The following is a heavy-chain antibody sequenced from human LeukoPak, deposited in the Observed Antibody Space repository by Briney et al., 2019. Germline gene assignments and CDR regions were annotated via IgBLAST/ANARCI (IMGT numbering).Heavy chain of an antibody. CDR1: GGSISSSSYY. CDR2: IYYSGST. V-gene: IGHV4-39*07. CDR3: ARTPVWGSYRPRSPFDY. Sequence: PSETLSLTCTVSGGSISSSSYYWGWIRQPPGKGLEWIGSIYYSGSTYYNPSLKSRVTISVDTSKNQFSLKLSSVTAADTAVYYCARTPVWGSYRPRSPFDYWGQGTLVTVSS. D-gene: IGHD3-16*02. J-gene: IGHJ4*02.